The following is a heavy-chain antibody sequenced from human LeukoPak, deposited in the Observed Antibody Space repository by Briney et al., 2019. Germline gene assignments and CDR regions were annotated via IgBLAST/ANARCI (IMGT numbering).Heavy chain of an antibody. D-gene: IGHD1-1*01. V-gene: IGHV1-69*13. J-gene: IGHJ4*02. Sequence: SVKVSCKASGYTFTGYYMHWVRQAPGQGLEWMGGIIPIFGTANYAQKFQGRVTITADESTSTAYMELSSLRSEDTAVYYCARGTGEFDYWGQGTLVTVSS. CDR3: ARGTGEFDY. CDR2: IIPIFGTA. CDR1: GYTFTGYY.